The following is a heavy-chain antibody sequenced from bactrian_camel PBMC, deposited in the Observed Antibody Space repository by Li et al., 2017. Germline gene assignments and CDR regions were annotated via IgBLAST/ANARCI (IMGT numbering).Heavy chain of an antibody. CDR1: EVTFSTNC. V-gene: IGHV3S53*01. CDR2: IAQDGTI. D-gene: IGHD6*01. Sequence: VQLVESGGGSVPAGGSLRLSCKASEVTFSTNCMVWFRQAPGQEREGVAAIAQDGTIRYADAVRGRFTVSKDSAKNTLYLQMNGLKPEDTAMYYCASDHGLECTVVHVDGYWGQGTQVTVS. J-gene: IGHJ4*01. CDR3: ASDHGLECTVVHVDGY.